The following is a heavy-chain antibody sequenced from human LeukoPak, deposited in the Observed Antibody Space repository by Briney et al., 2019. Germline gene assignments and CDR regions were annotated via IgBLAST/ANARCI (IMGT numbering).Heavy chain of an antibody. D-gene: IGHD5-18*01. Sequence: GGSLRLSCAASGFTFSSYSMNWVRQAPGKGLEWVSYISSSSSTIYYADSVKGRFTISRDNAKNSLYLQMNSLRAEDTAVYYCAKMDTAMVVGYFDYWGQGTLVTVSS. J-gene: IGHJ4*02. V-gene: IGHV3-48*04. CDR2: ISSSSSTI. CDR1: GFTFSSYS. CDR3: AKMDTAMVVGYFDY.